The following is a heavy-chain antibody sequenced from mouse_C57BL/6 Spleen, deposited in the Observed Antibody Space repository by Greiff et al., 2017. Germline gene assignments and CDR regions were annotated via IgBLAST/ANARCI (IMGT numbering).Heavy chain of an antibody. J-gene: IGHJ4*01. CDR1: GFTFSSYT. V-gene: IGHV5-9*01. D-gene: IGHD2-1*01. CDR2: ISGGGGNT. CDR3: ARQAYGNYVRYAMDY. Sequence: VQLKESGGGLVKPGGSLKLSCAASGFTFSSYTMSWVRQTPETRLEWVATISGGGGNTYYPDSVKGRFTISRDNAKNTLYLQMSSLRSEDTALYYCARQAYGNYVRYAMDYWGQGTSVTVSS.